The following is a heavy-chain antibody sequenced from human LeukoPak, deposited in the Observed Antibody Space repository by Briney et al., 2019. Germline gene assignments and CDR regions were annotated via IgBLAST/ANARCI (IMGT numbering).Heavy chain of an antibody. CDR2: ISYDGSNK. V-gene: IGHV3-30*18. Sequence: GRSLRLSCAASGFTVSSYGMHWVRQAPGKGLEWVAVISYDGSNKYYADSVKGRFTISRDNSKNTLYLQMNSLRAEDTAVYYCAKDRGAWELLQYYFGYWGQGTLVTVSS. D-gene: IGHD1-26*01. J-gene: IGHJ4*02. CDR1: GFTVSSYG. CDR3: AKDRGAWELLQYYFGY.